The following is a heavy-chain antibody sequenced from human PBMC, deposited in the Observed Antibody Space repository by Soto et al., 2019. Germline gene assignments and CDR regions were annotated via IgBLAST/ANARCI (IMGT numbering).Heavy chain of an antibody. CDR2: IHPTGEP. V-gene: IGHV3-66*01. CDR3: TSGLDAAKIHY. Sequence: GGSLRLSCAGAGVTVSRHYMTWVRQAAGKGLEWVAFIHPTGEPFYSDSVKGRFAICRDTFKDTRSLQMNSLRVEDTAVYYCTSGLDAAKIHYWGQGT. J-gene: IGHJ4*02. D-gene: IGHD5-18*01. CDR1: GVTVSRHY.